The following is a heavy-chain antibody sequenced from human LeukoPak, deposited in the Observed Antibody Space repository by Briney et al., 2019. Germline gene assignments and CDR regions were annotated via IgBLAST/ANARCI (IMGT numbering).Heavy chain of an antibody. V-gene: IGHV3-15*01. D-gene: IGHD3-22*01. CDR3: TTFSNMIVVIGI. CDR1: GFTFNIDW. Sequence: GGSLRLSCAASGFTFNIDWMSWVRQAPGKGLEWVGRIKNKPEGGTIDSAAHVKSRFSISNDDSKITLYLEMYSLRAEDTALYYCTTFSNMIVVIGIWGQGTLVTVSS. J-gene: IGHJ1*01. CDR2: IKNKPEGGTI.